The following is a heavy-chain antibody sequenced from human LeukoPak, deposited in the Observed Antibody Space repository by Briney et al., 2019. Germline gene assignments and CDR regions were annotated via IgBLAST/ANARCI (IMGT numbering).Heavy chain of an antibody. CDR1: GDSVSSNSAA. Sequence: SQTLSLTCAISGDSVSSNSAAWNWIRQSPSRGLEWLGRTYYRSKWSTYYAVSVRSRISINRDTSKNQISLQLNSVTPEDTAVYYCARSTGPIDYWGQGTLVTGSS. V-gene: IGHV6-1*01. CDR2: TYYRSKWST. J-gene: IGHJ4*02. D-gene: IGHD1-1*01. CDR3: ARSTGPIDY.